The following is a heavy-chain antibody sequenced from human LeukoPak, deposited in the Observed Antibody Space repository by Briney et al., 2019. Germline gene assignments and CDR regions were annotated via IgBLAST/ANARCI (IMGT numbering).Heavy chain of an antibody. CDR2: IYHSGST. D-gene: IGHD1-7*01. V-gene: IGHV4-30-2*01. CDR3: ARQLYNWDYQTRSYLMPAFEI. J-gene: IGHJ3*02. Sequence: PSETLSLTCAVSGGSISSGGYSWSWIRQPPGKGLEWSGYIYHSGSTYYNPSLKSRVTISVDTPKNQFFLKLSSVTAADTAVYYCARQLYNWDYQTRSYLMPAFEIWGQGTMVTVSS. CDR1: GGSISSGGYS.